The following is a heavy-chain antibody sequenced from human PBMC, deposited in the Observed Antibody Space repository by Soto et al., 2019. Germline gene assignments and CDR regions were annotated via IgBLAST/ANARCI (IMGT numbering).Heavy chain of an antibody. J-gene: IGHJ4*02. CDR3: ARDPNRYFDY. CDR1: GYIFTKFG. CDR2: ISPYSYRT. V-gene: IGHV1-18*01. Sequence: GASVEVSCKTSGYIFTKFGISWVRQAPGQGLEWMGWISPYSYRTNYVQKFQGRITMTTDTSTSTVYMELRNLRSDDTAIYYCARDPNRYFDYWGQGSLVTVSS.